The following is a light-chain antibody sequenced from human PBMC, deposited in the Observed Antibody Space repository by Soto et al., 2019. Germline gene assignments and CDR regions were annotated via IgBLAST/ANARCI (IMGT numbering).Light chain of an antibody. J-gene: IGLJ3*02. CDR1: TSNLGAGYD. Sequence: QSALTQPPSVSGAPGQRVTLSCTGNTSNLGAGYDVHWYQQLPGAAPKLVIFGNRNRPSGVPERFSGPKSGTSASLAITGLQAEDEADYYCQAYDYTLTASVFGGGTKVTVL. CDR2: GNR. CDR3: QAYDYTLTASV. V-gene: IGLV1-40*01.